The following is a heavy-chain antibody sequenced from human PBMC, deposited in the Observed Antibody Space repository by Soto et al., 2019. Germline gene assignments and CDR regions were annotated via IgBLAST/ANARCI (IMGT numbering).Heavy chain of an antibody. CDR3: VRTSLVVAAATREDY. J-gene: IGHJ4*02. CDR1: GFTFSSYW. Sequence: EVQLVESGGGLVQPGGSLRLSCAASGFTFSSYWMHWVRQAPGTGLVWVSRINSDGSSTSYADSVKGRFTISRDHAKNTLYLQMNSLRAEDRAVYYCVRTSLVVAAATREDYWGQGTLVTVSS. D-gene: IGHD2-15*01. V-gene: IGHV3-74*01. CDR2: INSDGSST.